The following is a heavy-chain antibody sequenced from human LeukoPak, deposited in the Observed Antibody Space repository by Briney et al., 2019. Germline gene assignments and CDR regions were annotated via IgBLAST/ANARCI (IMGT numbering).Heavy chain of an antibody. J-gene: IGHJ4*02. CDR2: TYYGGST. CDR3: ARGDYYDGFDY. V-gene: IGHV4-59*08. D-gene: IGHD3-22*01. CDR1: GGSISSYY. Sequence: PSETLSLTCTVSGGSISSYYWSWIRQPPGKGLEWIGYTYYGGSTNYNPSLKSRVTISVDTSKNQFSLKLSSVTAADTAVYYCARGDYYDGFDYWGQGTLVTVSS.